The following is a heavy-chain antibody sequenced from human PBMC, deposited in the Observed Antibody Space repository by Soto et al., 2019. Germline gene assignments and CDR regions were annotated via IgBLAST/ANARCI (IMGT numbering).Heavy chain of an antibody. D-gene: IGHD4-17*01. CDR3: AGCHDFSDPSVIAFDI. V-gene: IGHV1-69*01. Sequence: QVQLVQSGAEVKKPGSSVKVSCKASGGTFSSYAISWVRQAPGQGLEWMGGIIPIFGTANYAQKFEGRVTITADESTSTAYIELSSLRSENTAVYYCAGCHDFSDPSVIAFDIWGQGTMVTASS. J-gene: IGHJ3*02. CDR1: GGTFSSYA. CDR2: IIPIFGTA.